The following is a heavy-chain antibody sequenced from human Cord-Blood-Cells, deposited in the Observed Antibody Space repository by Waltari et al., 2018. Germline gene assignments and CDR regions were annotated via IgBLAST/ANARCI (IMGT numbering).Heavy chain of an antibody. CDR2: RSYDGSNK. Sequence: QVQLVESGGGVVQPGRSLRLSCAASGFTFSSYAMHWVRQAPGKGLEWVAVRSYDGSNKYDADAVEGRFTIARDSSKNTLYLQMNSLRAGDTAVYYCARDENYYGSGSYYFDYWGQGTLVTVSS. D-gene: IGHD3-10*01. V-gene: IGHV3-30-3*01. CDR1: GFTFSSYA. J-gene: IGHJ4*02. CDR3: ARDENYYGSGSYYFDY.